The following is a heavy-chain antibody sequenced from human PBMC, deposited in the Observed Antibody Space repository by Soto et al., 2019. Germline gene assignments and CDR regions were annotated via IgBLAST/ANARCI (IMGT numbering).Heavy chain of an antibody. CDR2: IYYSGST. Sequence: SETLSLTCTVSGGSINNATDYWSWIRQPPGKGLEWIGYIYYSGSTNYNPSLKSRVTISVDTSKNQFSLKLSSVTAADTAVYYCARSDGRYWGQGTLVTVSS. CDR3: ARSDGRY. CDR1: GGSINNATDY. J-gene: IGHJ4*02. V-gene: IGHV4-61*01.